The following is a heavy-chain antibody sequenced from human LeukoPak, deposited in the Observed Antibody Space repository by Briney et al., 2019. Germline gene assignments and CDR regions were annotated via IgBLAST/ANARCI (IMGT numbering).Heavy chain of an antibody. CDR2: IRSKAYGGTT. J-gene: IGHJ4*02. D-gene: IGHD3-10*02. Sequence: PGRSLRLSCTASGFTFGDYAMSWVRQAPGKGLEWVGFIRSKAYGGTTEYAASVKGRFTISRDDSKSIDYLQMNSLKTEDTAVHYCTRGLLGSGSQDDYWGQGTLVTVSS. CDR3: TRGLLGSGSQDDY. CDR1: GFTFGDYA. V-gene: IGHV3-49*04.